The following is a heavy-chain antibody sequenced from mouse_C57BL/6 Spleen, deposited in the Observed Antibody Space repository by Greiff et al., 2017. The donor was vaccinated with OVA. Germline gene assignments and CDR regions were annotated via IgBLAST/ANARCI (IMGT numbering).Heavy chain of an antibody. CDR2: INPSNGGT. V-gene: IGHV1-53*01. D-gene: IGHD2-5*01. J-gene: IGHJ4*01. Sequence: QVHVKQSGTELVKPGASVKLSCKASGYTFTSYWMHWVKQRPGQGLEWIGNINPSNGGTNYNEKFKSKATLTVDKSSSTAYMQLSSLTSEDSAVYYCARSRNSNYVAMDYWGQGTSVTVSS. CDR3: ARSRNSNYVAMDY. CDR1: GYTFTSYW.